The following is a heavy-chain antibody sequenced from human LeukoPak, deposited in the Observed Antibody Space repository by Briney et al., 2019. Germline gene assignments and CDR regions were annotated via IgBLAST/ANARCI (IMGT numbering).Heavy chain of an antibody. Sequence: SETLSLTCTVSGGSISSYYWSWIRQPAGKGLEWIGRIHTSGSTNYNPSLKSRVTMSADTSKNQFSLKLSPVTAADTAVYYCARGWDDYVWGSYRYRYFDYWGQGTLVTVSS. CDR3: ARGWDDYVWGSYRYRYFDY. CDR1: GGSISSYY. J-gene: IGHJ4*02. CDR2: IHTSGST. V-gene: IGHV4-4*07. D-gene: IGHD3-16*02.